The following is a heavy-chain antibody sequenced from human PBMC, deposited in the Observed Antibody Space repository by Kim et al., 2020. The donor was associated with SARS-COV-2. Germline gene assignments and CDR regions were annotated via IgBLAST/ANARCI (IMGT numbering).Heavy chain of an antibody. CDR1: GFTFSSYG. V-gene: IGHV3-33*01. J-gene: IGHJ5*02. CDR2: IWYDGSNK. Sequence: GGSLRLSCAASGFTFSSYGMHWVRQAPGKGLEWVAVIWYDGSNKYYADSVKGRFTISRDNSKNTLYLQMNSLRAEDTAVYYCARDAVAAIPSWFDPWGQGTLVTVSS. CDR3: ARDAVAAIPSWFDP. D-gene: IGHD2-15*01.